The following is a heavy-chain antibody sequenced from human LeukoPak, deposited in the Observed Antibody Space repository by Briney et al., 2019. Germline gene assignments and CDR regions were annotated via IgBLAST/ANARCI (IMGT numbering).Heavy chain of an antibody. V-gene: IGHV3-48*04. CDR2: IRSSGSTI. Sequence: GGSLRLSCTASGFTFSGYSMNWVRQAPGKGLEWISYIRSSGSTIYYADSMKGRFTISRDNAKNSLYLQMNSLRAEDTAVYYCARMNYISSGWGAPFDYWGQGTLVTVSS. D-gene: IGHD1-7*01. CDR3: ARMNYISSGWGAPFDY. CDR1: GFTFSGYS. J-gene: IGHJ4*02.